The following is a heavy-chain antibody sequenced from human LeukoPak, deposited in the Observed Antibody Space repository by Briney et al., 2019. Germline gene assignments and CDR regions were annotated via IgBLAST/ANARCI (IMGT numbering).Heavy chain of an antibody. Sequence: GGSLRLSCAASGFTFSNAWMSWVRQALGKRLEWVGRIKSKTDGGTTDYAAPVKGRFTISRDDSKNTLYLQMNSLKTEDTAVYYCTTPYPVVPAEDYWGQGTLVTVSS. CDR1: GFTFSNAW. CDR3: TTPYPVVPAEDY. V-gene: IGHV3-15*01. D-gene: IGHD2-2*01. CDR2: IKSKTDGGTT. J-gene: IGHJ4*02.